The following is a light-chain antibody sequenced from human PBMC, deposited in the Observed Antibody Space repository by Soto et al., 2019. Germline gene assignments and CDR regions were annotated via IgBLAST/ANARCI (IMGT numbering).Light chain of an antibody. V-gene: IGLV4-60*02. CDR3: ETWDSNTWV. CDR2: LEGSGSY. CDR1: SGHSSYI. J-gene: IGLJ3*02. Sequence: QSVLTQSSSASASLGSSVKVTCTLSSGHSSYIIVWHQQQPGKAPRYLMKLEGSGSYNKGSGVPDRFSGSSSGADRYLAISHLEFDDEADYYCETWDSNTWVFGGGTKLTVL.